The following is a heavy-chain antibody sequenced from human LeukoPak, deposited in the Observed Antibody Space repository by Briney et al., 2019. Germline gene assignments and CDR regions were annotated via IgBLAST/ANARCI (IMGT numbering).Heavy chain of an antibody. CDR3: ARDRQWPAGLDY. Sequence: ASVKVSCKASGYTFTSYAMHWVRQAPGQRLEWMGWINAGNGNTKYSQKFQGRVTITRDTSASTAYMELSSLRSEDTAVYYCARDRQWPAGLDYWGQGTLVTVSS. J-gene: IGHJ4*02. CDR2: INAGNGNT. D-gene: IGHD6-19*01. CDR1: GYTFTSYA. V-gene: IGHV1-3*01.